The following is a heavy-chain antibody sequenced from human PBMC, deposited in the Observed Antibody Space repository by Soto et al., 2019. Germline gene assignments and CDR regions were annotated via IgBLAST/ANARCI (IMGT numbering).Heavy chain of an antibody. V-gene: IGHV1-69*10. Sequence: ASVKVSCKASGGTFSSYAISWVRQAPGQGLEWMGGIIPILGIANYAQKFQGRVTITADKSTSTAYMELSSLRSEDTAVYYCARGSYGGNSEFFYYYYGMDVWGQGTTVTVSS. J-gene: IGHJ6*02. D-gene: IGHD4-17*01. CDR1: GGTFSSYA. CDR3: ARGSYGGNSEFFYYYYGMDV. CDR2: IIPILGIA.